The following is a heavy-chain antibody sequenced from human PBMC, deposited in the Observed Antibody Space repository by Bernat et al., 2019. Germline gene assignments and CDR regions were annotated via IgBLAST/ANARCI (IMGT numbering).Heavy chain of an antibody. V-gene: IGHV4-34*02. CDR1: DGAFSTYY. CDR2: INHSGST. Sequence: QVQLQQWGAGLLKPSETLSLTCAVSDGAFSTYYWGWIRQPPGKGLEWIGEINHSGSTNYNPSLKSRVTMSVDTSRNRFSLKLSSVTAADSAIYFCAGGGVDNSNYVGIFDSLGQGTLLTVSS. CDR3: AGGGVDNSNYVGIFDS. J-gene: IGHJ4*02. D-gene: IGHD4-4*01.